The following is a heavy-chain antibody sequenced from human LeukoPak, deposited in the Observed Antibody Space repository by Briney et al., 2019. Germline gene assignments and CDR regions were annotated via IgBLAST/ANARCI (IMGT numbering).Heavy chain of an antibody. CDR2: IYHSGST. CDR3: ARGGDCSSTSCEGYFDY. V-gene: IGHV4-30-2*01. CDR1: GGSISSGGYY. J-gene: IGHJ4*02. Sequence: SSQTLSLTCTVSGGSISSGGYYWSWIRQPPGKGLEWIGYIYHSGSTYYNPSLKSRVTISVDRSKNQFSLKLSSVTAADTAVYYCARGGDCSSTSCEGYFDYWGQGTLVTVSS. D-gene: IGHD2-2*01.